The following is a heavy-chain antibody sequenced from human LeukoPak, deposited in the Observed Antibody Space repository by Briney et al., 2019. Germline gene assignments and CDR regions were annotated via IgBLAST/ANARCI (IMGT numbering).Heavy chain of an antibody. Sequence: GGSLRLSCAASGFTFSSYAMHWVRQAPGKGLEWVAVISYDGSNKYYADSVKGRFTISRDNSKNTLYLQMNSLRAEDTAVYYCAKDDEVQLWSYFDYWGQGTLVTVSS. CDR3: AKDDEVQLWSYFDY. D-gene: IGHD5-18*01. CDR1: GFTFSSYA. J-gene: IGHJ4*02. CDR2: ISYDGSNK. V-gene: IGHV3-30-3*01.